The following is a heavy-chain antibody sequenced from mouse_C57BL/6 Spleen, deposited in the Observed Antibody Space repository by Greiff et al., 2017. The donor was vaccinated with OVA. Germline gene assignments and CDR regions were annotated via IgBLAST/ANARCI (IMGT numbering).Heavy chain of an antibody. CDR1: GYAFSSSW. V-gene: IGHV1-82*01. CDR2: IYPGDGDT. D-gene: IGHD2-2*01. Sequence: VQLVESGPELVKPGASVKISCKASGYAFSSSWMNWVKQRPGKGLEWIGRIYPGDGDTNYNGKFKGKATLTADKSSSTAYMQLSSLTSEDSAVYFCARSHYYGYGRDYWGQGTTLTVSS. CDR3: ARSHYYGYGRDY. J-gene: IGHJ2*01.